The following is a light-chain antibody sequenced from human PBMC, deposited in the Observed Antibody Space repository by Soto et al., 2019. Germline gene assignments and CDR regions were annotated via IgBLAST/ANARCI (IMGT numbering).Light chain of an antibody. CDR3: AAWDGSLNAYV. Sequence: QSVLTQPPSVSGAPGQRVTISCTGSSSNIGAGFDVHWYHQIAGTAPKLLIYGNSNRPSGVPDRFSGSKSGTSASLAISGLQSEDEADYYCAAWDGSLNAYVFGTGTKLTVL. CDR1: SSNIGAGFD. V-gene: IGLV1-40*01. CDR2: GNS. J-gene: IGLJ1*01.